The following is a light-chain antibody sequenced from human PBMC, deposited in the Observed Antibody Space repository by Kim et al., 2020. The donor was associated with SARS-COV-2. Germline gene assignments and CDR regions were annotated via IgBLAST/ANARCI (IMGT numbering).Light chain of an antibody. CDR3: QVWDGVTDHVV. Sequence: APGETARITCGETSIGSRLVHWYQQTPGQAPVLVVYDSSDRPSGIPERFSGSNSGNTATLTISRVEAGDGADYYCQVWDGVTDHVVFGGGTQLTVL. J-gene: IGLJ2*01. CDR1: SIGSRL. CDR2: DSS. V-gene: IGLV3-21*02.